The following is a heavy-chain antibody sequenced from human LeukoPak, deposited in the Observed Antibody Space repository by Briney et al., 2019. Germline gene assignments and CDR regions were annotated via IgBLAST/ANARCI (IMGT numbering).Heavy chain of an antibody. D-gene: IGHD3-3*01. CDR1: GGSFSGYY. V-gene: IGHV4-34*01. CDR3: ARGWPRPEGRYDFWSGYWADP. Sequence: NSSETLSLTCAVYGGSFSGYYWSWIRQPPGKGLEWIGEINHSGSTNYNPSLKSRVTISVDTSKNQFSLKLSSVTAADTAVYYCARGWPRPEGRYDFWSGYWADPWGQGTLVTVSS. CDR2: INHSGST. J-gene: IGHJ5*02.